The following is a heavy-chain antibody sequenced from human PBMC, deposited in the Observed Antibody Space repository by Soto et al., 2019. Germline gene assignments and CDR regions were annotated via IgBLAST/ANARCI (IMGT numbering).Heavy chain of an antibody. D-gene: IGHD3-16*02. CDR3: AKVPYRGPAVYDYLWGSYRYYRYV. Sequence: EVQLLESGGGLVQPGGSLRLSCAASGFTFSSYAMSWVRQAPGKGREWVSAISGSGGSTYYADSVKGRFTISRDNSRHTLYLLMNSLRAEDTAVYYCAKVPYRGPAVYDYLWGSYRYYRYVWGKGSTVTVSS. V-gene: IGHV3-23*01. J-gene: IGHJ6*03. CDR1: GFTFSSYA. CDR2: ISGSGGST.